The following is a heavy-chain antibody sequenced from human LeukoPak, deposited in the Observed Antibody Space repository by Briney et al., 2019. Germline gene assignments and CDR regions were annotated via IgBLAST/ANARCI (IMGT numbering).Heavy chain of an antibody. D-gene: IGHD5-12*01. CDR1: GFTFSSYA. CDR2: ISYDGSNK. Sequence: GRSLRLSCAASGFTFSSYAMHWVRQAPGKGLEWVAVISYDGSNKYYADSVKGRFTISRDNSKNTLYLQMNSLRAEDTAMYYCASSYSGYAWGDYWGQGTLVSVSS. V-gene: IGHV3-30-3*01. CDR3: ASSYSGYAWGDY. J-gene: IGHJ4*02.